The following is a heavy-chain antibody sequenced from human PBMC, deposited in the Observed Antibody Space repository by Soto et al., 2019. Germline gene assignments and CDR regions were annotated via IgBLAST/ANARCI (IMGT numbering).Heavy chain of an antibody. CDR1: GFTLKGYS. Sequence: EVQLVESGGGLVKPGGSLRLSCAASGFTLKGYSMNWVRQAPGKGLEWVSSISDSSSYIFHADSVKGRFSTSRDNAKNSLYLQMNGLRAEDPAVYYCARGGLYCSSDGCRMNAFEIWGQGTMVTVSS. J-gene: IGHJ3*02. V-gene: IGHV3-21*01. CDR3: ARGGLYCSSDGCRMNAFEI. D-gene: IGHD2-2*01. CDR2: ISDSSSYI.